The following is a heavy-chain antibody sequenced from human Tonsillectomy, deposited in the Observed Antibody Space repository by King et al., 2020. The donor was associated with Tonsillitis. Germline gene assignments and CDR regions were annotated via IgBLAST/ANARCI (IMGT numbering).Heavy chain of an antibody. CDR2: IDHSGST. D-gene: IGHD6-13*01. J-gene: IGHJ5*02. V-gene: IGHV4-34*01. Sequence: VQLQQWGAGLLKPSETLSLTCAVYGGSFSGYYWSWIRQPPGKGLEWIGEIDHSGSTNYNPSLKSRVTVSVDTSKNQFSLNLTSVTAADTAVYYCARVQSSRWYVRWFDPWGQGTLVTVSS. CDR3: ARVQSSRWYVRWFDP. CDR1: GGSFSGYY.